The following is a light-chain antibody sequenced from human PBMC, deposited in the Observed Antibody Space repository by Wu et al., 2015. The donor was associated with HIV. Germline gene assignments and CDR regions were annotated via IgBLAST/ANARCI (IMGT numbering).Light chain of an antibody. CDR1: QSVGNN. V-gene: IGKV3-15*01. J-gene: IGKJ2*04. Sequence: EKVMTQSPVTLSVSLGERATLSCRASQSVGNNLAWYQQKPGQAPRLLIYGPSTRATGIPARFSGSGSATEFTLTISSMQSEDFAVYYCQQYGSSPLWSFGQGTKLEIK. CDR3: QQYGSSPLWS. CDR2: GPS.